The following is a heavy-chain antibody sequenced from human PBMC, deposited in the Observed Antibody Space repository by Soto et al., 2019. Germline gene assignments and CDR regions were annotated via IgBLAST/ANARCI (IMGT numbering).Heavy chain of an antibody. D-gene: IGHD3-10*01. CDR3: ARERYYGSERTDYYSGMDV. J-gene: IGHJ6*02. V-gene: IGHV1-18*01. CDR2: ISAYNGNT. Sequence: ASVKVSCKASGYTFTSYGISWVRQAPGQGLEWMGWISAYNGNTNYAQKLQGRVTMTTDTSTGTAYMELRSLRSDDTAVYYCARERYYGSERTDYYSGMDVWGQGTTVTVSS. CDR1: GYTFTSYG.